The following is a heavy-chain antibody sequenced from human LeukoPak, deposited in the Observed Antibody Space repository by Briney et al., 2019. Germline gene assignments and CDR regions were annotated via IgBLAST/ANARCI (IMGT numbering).Heavy chain of an antibody. D-gene: IGHD3-3*01. Sequence: GGSLRLSCAASGFTVSTYYMTWVRQAPGKGLEWVANIKQDGSERYYVDSVKGRFTISRDNAKNSLYLQMNSLRAEDTAVYYCARDQSGPEYWGQGTPVTVSS. V-gene: IGHV3-7*01. J-gene: IGHJ4*02. CDR2: IKQDGSER. CDR3: ARDQSGPEY. CDR1: GFTVSTYY.